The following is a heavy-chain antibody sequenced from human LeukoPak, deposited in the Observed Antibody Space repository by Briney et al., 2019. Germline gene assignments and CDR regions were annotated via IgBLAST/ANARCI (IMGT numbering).Heavy chain of an antibody. CDR3: ARGIQLWSYYYYYGMDV. Sequence: SETLSLTCTVSGGSISSYYWSWIRQPPGKGLERIGYIYYSGSTNYNPSLKSRVTISVDTSKNQFSLKLSSVTAADTAVYYCARGIQLWSYYYYYGMDVWGQGTTVTVSS. J-gene: IGHJ6*02. V-gene: IGHV4-59*01. D-gene: IGHD5-18*01. CDR2: IYYSGST. CDR1: GGSISSYY.